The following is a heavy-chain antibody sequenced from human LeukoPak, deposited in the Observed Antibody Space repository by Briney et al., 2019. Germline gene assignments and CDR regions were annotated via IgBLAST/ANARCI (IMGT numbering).Heavy chain of an antibody. CDR1: GYTFTGYY. V-gene: IGHV1-2*02. CDR2: INPNSGGT. J-gene: IGHJ3*02. D-gene: IGHD3-22*01. Sequence: ASVKVSCKASGYTFTGYYMHWVRQAPGQGLEWMGWINPNSGGTNYAQKFQGRVTMTRDTSISTAYMELSRLRSDDTAVYYCARAGVWDYSDSSGYHNGAFDIWGQGTMVTVSS. CDR3: ARAGVWDYSDSSGYHNGAFDI.